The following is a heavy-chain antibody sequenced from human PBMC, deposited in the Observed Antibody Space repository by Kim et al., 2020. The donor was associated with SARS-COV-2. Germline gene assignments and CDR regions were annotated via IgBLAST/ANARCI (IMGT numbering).Heavy chain of an antibody. V-gene: IGHV3-23*01. J-gene: IGHJ4*02. Sequence: TFYADSVSGRFTISRDNSKNIVYLQRDSPRAEDTAVYYCAKYSGSHSFDCWGQGTLVTVSS. CDR2: T. D-gene: IGHD1-26*01. CDR3: AKYSGSHSFDC.